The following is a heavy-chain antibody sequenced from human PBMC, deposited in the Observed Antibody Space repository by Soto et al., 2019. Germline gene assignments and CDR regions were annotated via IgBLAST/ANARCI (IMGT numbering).Heavy chain of an antibody. CDR2: IYYSGTT. CDR1: GGSVSTGAYY. CDR3: ARPSSVTTLYSLDD. Sequence: QLQLQESGPGVVKPSETLSLTCTVSGGSVSTGAYYWVWIRQAPGAGLEWIGTIYYSGTTYYNPSLHSRVTISTVTSKNHFSLRLSSLTAADPAVYYCARPSSVTTLYSLDDWGQGTLVTVSS. V-gene: IGHV4-39*02. D-gene: IGHD2-15*01. J-gene: IGHJ4*02.